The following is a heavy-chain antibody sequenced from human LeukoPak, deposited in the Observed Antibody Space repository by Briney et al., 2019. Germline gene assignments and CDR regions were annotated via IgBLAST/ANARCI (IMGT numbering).Heavy chain of an antibody. CDR1: GYTFTSYG. J-gene: IGHJ4*02. CDR2: IGAYNGNT. CDR3: ARDGSIAVAGYYFDY. D-gene: IGHD6-19*01. V-gene: IGHV1-18*04. Sequence: GASVKVSCKASGYTFTSYGISWVRQAPGQGLEWMGWIGAYNGNTNYAQKLQGRDTMTTDTSTSTAYMELRSLRSDDTAVYYCARDGSIAVAGYYFDYWGQGALVTVSS.